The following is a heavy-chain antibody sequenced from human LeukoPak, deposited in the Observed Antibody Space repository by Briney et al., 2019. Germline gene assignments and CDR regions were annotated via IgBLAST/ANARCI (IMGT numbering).Heavy chain of an antibody. CDR3: ASQLAEIDAFDI. CDR2: IYTSGST. CDR1: GGSISSGSYY. J-gene: IGHJ3*02. D-gene: IGHD1-1*01. V-gene: IGHV4-61*02. Sequence: SQTLSLTCTVSGGSISSGSYYWSWIRQPAGKGLEWIGRIYTSGSTNYNPSLKSRVTISVDTSKNQFSLKLSSVTAADTAVYYCASQLAEIDAFDIWGQGTMVTVSS.